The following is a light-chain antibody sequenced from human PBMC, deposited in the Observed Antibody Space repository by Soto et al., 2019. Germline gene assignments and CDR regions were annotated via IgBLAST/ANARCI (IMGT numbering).Light chain of an antibody. V-gene: IGLV1-51*01. J-gene: IGLJ2*01. CDR2: DND. CDR3: VTWEGSLSSVL. Sequence: QSVLTQPPSVSAAPGEKVSISCSGSSSNIGNDYVSWYQQLPGTAPKLLIYDNDKRPSGIPDRFSGSKSGTSATLGITGLQAGDGAGYHWVTWEGSLSSVLFGGGTKLTVL. CDR1: SSNIGNDY.